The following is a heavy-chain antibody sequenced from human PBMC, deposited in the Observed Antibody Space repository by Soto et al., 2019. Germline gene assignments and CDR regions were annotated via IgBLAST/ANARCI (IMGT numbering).Heavy chain of an antibody. V-gene: IGHV1-69*01. CDR3: ARDFGVVVAATRYYYYGMDV. J-gene: IGHJ6*02. Sequence: QVQLVQSGAEVKKPGSSVKVSCKASGGTFSSYAISWVRQAPGQGLEWMEGIIPIFGTANYAQKFQGRVTITADESTSTAYMELSSLRSEDTAVYYCARDFGVVVAATRYYYYGMDVWGQGTTVTVSS. CDR2: IIPIFGTA. D-gene: IGHD2-15*01. CDR1: GGTFSSYA.